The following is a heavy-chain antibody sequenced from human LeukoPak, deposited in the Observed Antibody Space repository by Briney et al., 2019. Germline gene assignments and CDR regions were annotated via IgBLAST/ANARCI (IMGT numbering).Heavy chain of an antibody. CDR2: IDQDGSEK. J-gene: IGHJ4*02. CDR1: GFTFSSYA. CDR3: ARDRGYFY. V-gene: IGHV3-7*01. Sequence: PGGSLRLSCAASGFTFSSYAMHWVRQVPGKGLEWVANIDQDGSEKYYVDSVKGRFTISRDNAKNSLYLQMNSLRAEDTAVYYCARDRGYFYWGQGTLVTVSS. D-gene: IGHD5-18*01.